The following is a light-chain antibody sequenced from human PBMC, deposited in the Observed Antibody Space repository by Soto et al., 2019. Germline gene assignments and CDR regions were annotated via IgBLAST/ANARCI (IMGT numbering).Light chain of an antibody. CDR1: NTGSKS. J-gene: IGLJ2*01. Sequence: SYELTQPPSVSVAPGQTARITCGGNNTGSKSVHWYQQKPGQAPVLGVYDDSDRPSGIPERFSGSNSGNTATLTISRVEAGDEADYYCQVWDSSSVVFGGGTKLTVL. CDR3: QVWDSSSVV. V-gene: IGLV3-21*02. CDR2: DDS.